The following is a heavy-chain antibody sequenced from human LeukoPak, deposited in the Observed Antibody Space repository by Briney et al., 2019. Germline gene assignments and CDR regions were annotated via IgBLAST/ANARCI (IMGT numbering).Heavy chain of an antibody. J-gene: IGHJ4*02. V-gene: IGHV3-9*03. CDR3: AKSRGAVSDAFDY. Sequence: GGSLRLSCAASGFTFDDYAMHWVRQAPGKGLEWVSGVSWNSGSIGYADSVNGRFTISRDNAKNSLYLQMNSLRAEDMALYYCAKSRGAVSDAFDYWGQGTLVTVSS. CDR1: GFTFDDYA. D-gene: IGHD4-17*01. CDR2: VSWNSGSI.